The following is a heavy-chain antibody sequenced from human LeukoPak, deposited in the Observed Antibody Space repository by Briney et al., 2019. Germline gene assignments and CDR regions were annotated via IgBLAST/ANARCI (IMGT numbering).Heavy chain of an antibody. CDR2: IKQDGSEK. D-gene: IGHD1-20*01. J-gene: IGHJ5*02. CDR3: ARDRLPGITGSLSWFDP. CDR1: GFTFSSYW. V-gene: IGHV3-7*01. Sequence: LSGGSLRLSCAASGFTFSSYWMSWVRQAPGKGLEWVANIKQDGSEKYYVDSVKGRFTISRDNAKNSLYLQMNSLRAEDTAVYYCARDRLPGITGSLSWFDPWGQGTLVTVSS.